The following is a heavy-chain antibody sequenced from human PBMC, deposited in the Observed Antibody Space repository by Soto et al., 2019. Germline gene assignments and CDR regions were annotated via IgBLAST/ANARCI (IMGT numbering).Heavy chain of an antibody. Sequence: GGSLSLACAASGFTFSSYWMSWVRQAPGKGLEWVANIKQDGSEKYYVDSVKGRFTISRDNAKNSLCLQMNSLRAEDTAVYYCARAGGYCSGSSCQNTGVGAFDIWGQGTMVTVSS. CDR3: ARAGGYCSGSSCQNTGVGAFDI. CDR2: IKQDGSEK. D-gene: IGHD2-15*01. J-gene: IGHJ3*02. CDR1: GFTFSSYW. V-gene: IGHV3-7*01.